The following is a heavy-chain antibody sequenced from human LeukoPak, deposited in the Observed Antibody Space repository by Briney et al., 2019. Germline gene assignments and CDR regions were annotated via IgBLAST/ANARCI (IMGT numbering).Heavy chain of an antibody. CDR3: ARGSEQQLYYFDY. Sequence: SETLSLTCAVYGGSFSGYYWSWIRQPPGKGLEWIGEINHSGSTNYNPSLKSRVTISVDTSKNQFSLKLSSVTAADTAVYYCARGSEQQLYYFDYWGQGTLVTVSS. CDR2: INHSGST. J-gene: IGHJ4*02. D-gene: IGHD6-13*01. CDR1: GGSFSGYY. V-gene: IGHV4-34*01.